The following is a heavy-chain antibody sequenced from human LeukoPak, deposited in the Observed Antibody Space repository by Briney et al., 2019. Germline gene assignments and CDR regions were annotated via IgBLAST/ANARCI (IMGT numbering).Heavy chain of an antibody. CDR2: IYTGGNT. CDR3: ARGDDSGYYDYFDY. D-gene: IGHD3-22*01. CDR1: GFTVSSNY. Sequence: GGSLRLSCAASGFTVSSNYMSWVRQAPGKGLEWVSTIYTGGNTYYAASVKGRFTISRDFSKNTVFLHMNSLRAEDTAMYYCARGDDSGYYDYFDYWGQGALVTVSS. V-gene: IGHV3-53*01. J-gene: IGHJ4*02.